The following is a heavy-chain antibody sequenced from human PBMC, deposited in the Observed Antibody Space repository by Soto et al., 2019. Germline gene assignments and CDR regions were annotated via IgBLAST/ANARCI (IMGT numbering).Heavy chain of an antibody. J-gene: IGHJ6*02. Sequence: PGESLKIACKGSGYSFTSYWIGWVRQMPGKGLERMGWIDPSDSYTNYSPSFQGHVTISADKSISTAYLQWSSLKASDTAMYYCARLPKALAYGSGPGDGMDVWGQGTTVTVSS. D-gene: IGHD3-10*01. CDR2: IDPSDSYT. CDR1: GYSFTSYW. V-gene: IGHV5-10-1*01. CDR3: ARLPKALAYGSGPGDGMDV.